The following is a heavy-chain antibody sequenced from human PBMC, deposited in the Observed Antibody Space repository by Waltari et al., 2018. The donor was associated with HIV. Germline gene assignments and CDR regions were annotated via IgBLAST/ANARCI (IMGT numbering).Heavy chain of an antibody. CDR1: GGSISSHY. CDR2: IFYDGRT. Sequence: QVQVQESGPGLVKPSETLSLTCTVSGGSISSHYWSWLRQTPGKGLEWIGYIFYDGRTDYNPSLKSRVTLAVDTSKNQFSLNLRSVTTADTAVYYCARGLVPIDFNGMDVWGQGTMVTVSS. J-gene: IGHJ6*02. D-gene: IGHD3-16*01. V-gene: IGHV4-59*11. CDR3: ARGLVPIDFNGMDV.